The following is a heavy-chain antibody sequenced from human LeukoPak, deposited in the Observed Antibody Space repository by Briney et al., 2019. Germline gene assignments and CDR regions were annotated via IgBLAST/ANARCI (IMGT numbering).Heavy chain of an antibody. D-gene: IGHD3-22*01. CDR1: GFTFSNAW. Sequence: GGSLRLSCAASGFTFSNAWMSWVRQAPGKGLEWVGRIKSKTDGGTTDYAAPVKGRFTISRDDSKNTLYLQMNSLKTEDTAVYYCTTHMIVVVRSEDAFDIWGQGTMATVSS. J-gene: IGHJ3*02. V-gene: IGHV3-15*01. CDR3: TTHMIVVVRSEDAFDI. CDR2: IKSKTDGGTT.